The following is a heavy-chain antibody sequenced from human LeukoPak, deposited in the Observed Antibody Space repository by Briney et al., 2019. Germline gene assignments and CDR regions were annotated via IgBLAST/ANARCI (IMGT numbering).Heavy chain of an antibody. CDR2: ITTSSSYI. D-gene: IGHD4/OR15-4a*01. CDR1: GFTFSRSS. J-gene: IGHJ4*02. CDR3: AKAGLVRGGALDS. Sequence: GGSLRLSCAASGFTFSRSSMNWVRQAPGKGLEWVSSITTSSSYIYYTDSVKGRFTISRDNAKNSLYLQMNSLRVEDTAVYYCAKAGLVRGGALDSWGQGTLVTVSS. V-gene: IGHV3-21*04.